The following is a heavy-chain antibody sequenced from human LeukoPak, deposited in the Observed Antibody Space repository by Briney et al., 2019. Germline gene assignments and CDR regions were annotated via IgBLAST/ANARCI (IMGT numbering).Heavy chain of an antibody. Sequence: GRSLRLSCAASGFTFSSYGMHWVRQAPGKGLEWVAVIWYDGSNKYYADSVKGRFTISRDNSKNTLYPQMNSLRAEDTAVYYCASSGCQSLQFDYWGQGTLVTVSS. CDR2: IWYDGSNK. CDR1: GFTFSSYG. J-gene: IGHJ4*02. V-gene: IGHV3-33*01. CDR3: ASSGCQSLQFDY. D-gene: IGHD3-10*01.